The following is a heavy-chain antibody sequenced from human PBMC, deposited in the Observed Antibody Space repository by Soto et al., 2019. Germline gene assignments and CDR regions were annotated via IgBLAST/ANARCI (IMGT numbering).Heavy chain of an antibody. J-gene: IGHJ4*02. CDR1: GFTFGDYA. D-gene: IGHD3-16*01. CDR2: IRRNAYGGTT. Sequence: VRLSCTTSGFTFGDYALSWVRQAPGKGLEWVGFIRRNAYGGTTDYAASVKGRFTISRDDSKSIAYLQMNSLRTEDTALYYCTRASSLDFDFWGQGTLVTVSS. CDR3: TRASSLDFDF. V-gene: IGHV3-49*04.